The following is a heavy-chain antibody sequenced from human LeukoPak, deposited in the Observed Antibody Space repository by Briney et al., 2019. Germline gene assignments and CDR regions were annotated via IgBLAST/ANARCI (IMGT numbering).Heavy chain of an antibody. J-gene: IGHJ4*02. CDR1: GGSISSSSYY. CDR3: ARDLEED. CDR2: ISASGRTT. Sequence: LSLTCTVSGGSISSSSYYWGWIRQAPGKGLEWLSYISASGRTTYYADSVKGRFSMSRDNANDSVFLEMNSLRVDDTALYYCARDLEEDWGQGTLVTVSS. V-gene: IGHV3-11*01.